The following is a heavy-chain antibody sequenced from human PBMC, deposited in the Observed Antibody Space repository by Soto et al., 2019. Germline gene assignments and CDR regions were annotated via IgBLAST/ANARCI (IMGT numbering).Heavy chain of an antibody. CDR3: AREGGYSYGTLDY. V-gene: IGHV1-69*13. CDR2: IIPIFGTA. Sequence: ASVKVSCKASGGTFSSYAISCVRQSPGQGLEWMGGIIPIFGTANYAQKFQGRVTITADESTSTAYMELSSLGSEDTAVYYCAREGGYSYGTLDYWGQGTLVTVSS. CDR1: GGTFSSYA. D-gene: IGHD5-18*01. J-gene: IGHJ4*02.